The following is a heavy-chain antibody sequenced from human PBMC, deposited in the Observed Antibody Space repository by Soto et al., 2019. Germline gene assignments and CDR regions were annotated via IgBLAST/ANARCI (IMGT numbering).Heavy chain of an antibody. CDR3: ARAHFLGIITMVRGVSWFDP. D-gene: IGHD3-10*01. CDR1: GYTFTSYG. V-gene: IGHV1-18*01. Sequence: QVQLVQSGAEVKKPGASVKVSCKASGYTFTSYGISWVRQATGQGFEWMGWISADNGNTNYAQKLQGRVTMTTDTSXXTXYXXLRSLRSDDTAVYYCARAHFLGIITMVRGVSWFDPWGQGTLVTVSS. J-gene: IGHJ5*02. CDR2: ISADNGNT.